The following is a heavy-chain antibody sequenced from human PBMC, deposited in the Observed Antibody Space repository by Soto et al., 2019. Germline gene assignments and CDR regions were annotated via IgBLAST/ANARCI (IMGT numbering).Heavy chain of an antibody. J-gene: IGHJ5*02. CDR3: ARGEGFWSGYLYNWFDP. D-gene: IGHD3-3*01. CDR1: GFTFSSYW. CDR2: INSDGSST. V-gene: IGHV3-74*01. Sequence: GGSLRLSCAASGFTFSSYWMHWVRQAPGKGLVWVSRINSDGSSTSYADSVKGRFTISRDNAKNTLYLQMNSLRAEDTAVYYCARGEGFWSGYLYNWFDPWGQGTLVTVSS.